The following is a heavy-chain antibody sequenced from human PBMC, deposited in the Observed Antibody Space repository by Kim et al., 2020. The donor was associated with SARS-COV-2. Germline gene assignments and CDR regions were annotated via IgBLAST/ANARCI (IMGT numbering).Heavy chain of an antibody. V-gene: IGHV3-9*01. CDR2: ISWNSDNI. D-gene: IGHD3-22*01. CDR1: GFTFGDYA. J-gene: IGHJ4*02. CDR3: AKDTYFYDTSGPEY. Sequence: GGSLRLSCAASGFTFGDYAMHWVRQTPGKGLEWVSGISWNSDNIGYADSVKGRFTISRDNAKNSLYLEMNNLRAEDTALYYCAKDTYFYDTSGPEYWGQGTLVTVSS.